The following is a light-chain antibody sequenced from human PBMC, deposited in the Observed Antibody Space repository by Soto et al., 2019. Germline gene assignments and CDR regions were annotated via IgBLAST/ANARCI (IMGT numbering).Light chain of an antibody. Sequence: QPVLTQPASVSGSPGQSITIFCTGTSSDIGIYNFVSWYQQHPGKAPKLMIYNVYSRPSGVSSRFSGSKSGNTASLTISWLQAEDEADYYCNSYTSASTYVFGTGTKVTVL. CDR3: NSYTSASTYV. J-gene: IGLJ1*01. V-gene: IGLV2-14*03. CDR1: SSDIGIYNF. CDR2: NVY.